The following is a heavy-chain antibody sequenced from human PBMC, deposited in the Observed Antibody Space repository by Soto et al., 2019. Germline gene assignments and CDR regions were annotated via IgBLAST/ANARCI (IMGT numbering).Heavy chain of an antibody. J-gene: IGHJ4*02. CDR1: GSPFTSYA. CDR2: INASNGNT. CDR3: AREQHDSSGPHDY. V-gene: IGHV1-3*01. Sequence: GSVQGSSKASGSPFTSYATTLVRQAPGQRLEWMGWINASNGNTKYSQKFQGRVTITRDTSASTAYMELSSLRSEDTAVYYCAREQHDSSGPHDYWGQGSLVTVSS. D-gene: IGHD3-22*01.